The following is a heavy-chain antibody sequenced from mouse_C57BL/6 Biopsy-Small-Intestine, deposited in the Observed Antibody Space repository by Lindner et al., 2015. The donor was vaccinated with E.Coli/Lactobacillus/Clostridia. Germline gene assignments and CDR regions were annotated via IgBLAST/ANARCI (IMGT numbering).Heavy chain of an antibody. J-gene: IGHJ2*01. V-gene: IGHV1-62-2*01. CDR2: FYPGSGSI. CDR3: ARHERDGNYFDY. CDR1: GYTFTSYW. Sequence: VQLQESGAELVRPGTSVKLSCKASGYTFTSYWMHWVKQRSGQGLEWIGWFYPGSGSIKYNEKFKDKATLTADKSSSTVYMELSRLTSEDSAVYFCARHERDGNYFDYWGQGTTLTVSS. D-gene: IGHD2-1*01.